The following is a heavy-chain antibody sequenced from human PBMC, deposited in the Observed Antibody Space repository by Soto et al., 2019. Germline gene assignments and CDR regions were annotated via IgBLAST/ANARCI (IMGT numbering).Heavy chain of an antibody. CDR2: IFANGHT. CDR3: VASLAASGLNWLDP. J-gene: IGHJ5*02. D-gene: IGHD6-13*01. V-gene: IGHV4-4*07. Sequence: QLQLQESGPGLVKASETLSLTCIVSGGSISEKYWNWVRQPPGKGLEWIGLIFANGHTDYNPSLKGPVTMSVDAAKNPFSPKLTSKTPADTAVYYCVASLAASGLNWLDPWGRGTLVTVSS. CDR1: GGSISEKY.